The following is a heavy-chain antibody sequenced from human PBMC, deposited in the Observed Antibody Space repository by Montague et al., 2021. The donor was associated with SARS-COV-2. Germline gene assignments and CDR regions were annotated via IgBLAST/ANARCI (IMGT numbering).Heavy chain of an antibody. Sequence: SLRLSCAASGFTFNTYSMHWVRRAPGKGLEWVSSISSSGTYIYYADSVRGRLTISRDNAHNSLSLQLNSLRPEDTALYYCARDGVQFGDWPYYFAFWGQGTLVSVSS. V-gene: IGHV3-21*01. CDR1: GFTFNTYS. J-gene: IGHJ4*02. D-gene: IGHD2-21*02. CDR3: ARDGVQFGDWPYYFAF. CDR2: ISSSGTYI.